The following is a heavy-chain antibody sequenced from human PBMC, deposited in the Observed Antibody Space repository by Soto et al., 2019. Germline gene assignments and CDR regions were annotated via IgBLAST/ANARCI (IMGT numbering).Heavy chain of an antibody. Sequence: GGSLRLSCAASGFTFSSYAMSWVRQAPGKGLEWVSAISGSGGSTYYADSVKGRFTISRDNSKNTLYLQMNSLRAEDTAVYYCAKDRDIVVVSSLVGDGRKKDYWGQGTLVTVSS. CDR3: AKDRDIVVVSSLVGDGRKKDY. CDR1: GFTFSSYA. CDR2: ISGSGGST. D-gene: IGHD2-2*01. J-gene: IGHJ4*02. V-gene: IGHV3-23*01.